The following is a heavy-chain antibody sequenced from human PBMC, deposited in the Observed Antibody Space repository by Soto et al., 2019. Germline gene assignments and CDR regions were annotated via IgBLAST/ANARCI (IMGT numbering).Heavy chain of an antibody. CDR2: IWYDGSNK. CDR1: GSIFSGYG. Sequence: QKYLVESGGGVVQPGGSLRLSCVASGSIFSGYGMHWVRQAPGKGLEWVAVIWYDGSNKYYADSVKARFTISSDNSKNMLYLQMDSLIAEDTAVYYCARDGIGGTFFRGFCDYWGQGTLVTVSS. CDR3: ARDGIGGTFFRGFCDY. J-gene: IGHJ4*02. D-gene: IGHD1-7*01. V-gene: IGHV3-33*01.